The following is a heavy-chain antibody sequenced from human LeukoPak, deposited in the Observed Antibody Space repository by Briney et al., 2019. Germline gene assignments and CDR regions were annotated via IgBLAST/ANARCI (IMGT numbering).Heavy chain of an antibody. D-gene: IGHD2-2*01. J-gene: IGHJ6*03. V-gene: IGHV3-30*02. CDR3: AKDCSSTSCYDYYYMDV. Sequence: GGSLRLSCAASGFTFSHFSMHWVRQAPGKGLEWVAFIRYDGSNKYYADSVKGRFTISRDNSKNTLYLQMNSLRAEDTAVYYCAKDCSSTSCYDYYYMDVWGKGTTVTVSS. CDR2: IRYDGSNK. CDR1: GFTFSHFS.